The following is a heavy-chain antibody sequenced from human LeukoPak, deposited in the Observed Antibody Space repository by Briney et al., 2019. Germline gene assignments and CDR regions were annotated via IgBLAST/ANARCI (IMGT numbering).Heavy chain of an antibody. D-gene: IGHD4-23*01. CDR2: IASDGSST. CDR3: ARGRPHGNDY. Sequence: GGSLRLSCAASGFTFGGYWMNWFRQAPGKGLVWVSRIASDGSSTTYADSVKGRFSISRDNAKNTLYLQMNSLRVEDTAVYYCARGRPHGNDYWGQGALVTVSS. J-gene: IGHJ4*02. V-gene: IGHV3-74*01. CDR1: GFTFGGYW.